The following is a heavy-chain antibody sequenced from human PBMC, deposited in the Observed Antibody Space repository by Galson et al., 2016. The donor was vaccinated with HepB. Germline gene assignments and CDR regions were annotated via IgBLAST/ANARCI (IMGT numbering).Heavy chain of an antibody. Sequence: SLRLSCAASGFTLSQYWMHWVRQAPGKGLLWVSRINNDGKSTFYADSVKGRFSVSRDNAKNTLYLQMNSLRAEDTAVYYCARQSWTYSNDFDSWGQGILVTVSS. CDR1: GFTLSQYW. J-gene: IGHJ4*02. CDR3: ARQSWTYSNDFDS. D-gene: IGHD1-26*01. V-gene: IGHV3-74*01. CDR2: INNDGKST.